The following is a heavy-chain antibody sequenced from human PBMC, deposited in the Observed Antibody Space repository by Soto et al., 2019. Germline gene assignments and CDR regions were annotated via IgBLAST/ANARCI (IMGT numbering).Heavy chain of an antibody. CDR2: IIPIFGTT. J-gene: IGHJ6*02. D-gene: IGHD2-21*02. CDR3: ARSLGAYCGGDCYSGMDV. Sequence: QVQLVQSGAEVKKPGSSVKVSCKASGGTFNSYAINWVRQAPGQGLEWMGGIIPIFGTTNNAQKFQGRVTIPAAESTSTAYMKLSSLRSEDTAVYYCARSLGAYCGGDCYSGMDVWGQGTTVTVSS. V-gene: IGHV1-69*12. CDR1: GGTFNSYA.